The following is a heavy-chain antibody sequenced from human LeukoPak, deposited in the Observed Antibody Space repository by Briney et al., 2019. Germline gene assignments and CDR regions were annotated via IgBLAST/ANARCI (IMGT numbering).Heavy chain of an antibody. J-gene: IGHJ4*02. V-gene: IGHV3-66*01. D-gene: IGHD1-26*01. Sequence: PGGSLRLSCAAPGFTVSSNYMSWVRQAPGKGLEWVSVIYSGGSTYYADSVKGRFTTSRDNSKNTLYLQMNSLRAEDTAVYYCARDDIVGATGGFDYWGQGTLVTVSS. CDR3: ARDDIVGATGGFDY. CDR1: GFTVSSNY. CDR2: IYSGGST.